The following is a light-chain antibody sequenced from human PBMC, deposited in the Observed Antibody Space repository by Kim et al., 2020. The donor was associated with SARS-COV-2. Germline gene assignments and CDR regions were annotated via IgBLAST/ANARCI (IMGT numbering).Light chain of an antibody. CDR2: GAS. V-gene: IGKV3-20*01. CDR3: QQYGSSTIT. J-gene: IGKJ5*01. CDR1: QSVSRSD. Sequence: ALVEESTHPSRARQSVSRSDLAWYRHKPGQVPRLLIYGASSRQTGMPQRFRGSGSGTDFTLTISKLKPEDFAGFYCQQYGSSTITFGAGTRLEIK.